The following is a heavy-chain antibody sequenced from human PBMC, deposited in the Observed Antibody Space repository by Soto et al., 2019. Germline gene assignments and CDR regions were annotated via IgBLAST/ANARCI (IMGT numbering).Heavy chain of an antibody. J-gene: IGHJ6*02. CDR1: GGSISSSSYY. Sequence: TSETLSLTCTVSGGSISSSSYYWGWIRQPPGKGLEWIGSIYYSGSTYYNPSLKSRVTISVDTSKNQFSLKLSSVTAADTAVYYCARLRDGLSYYYGMDVWGQGTTVTVSS. D-gene: IGHD4-17*01. V-gene: IGHV4-39*01. CDR3: ARLRDGLSYYYGMDV. CDR2: IYYSGST.